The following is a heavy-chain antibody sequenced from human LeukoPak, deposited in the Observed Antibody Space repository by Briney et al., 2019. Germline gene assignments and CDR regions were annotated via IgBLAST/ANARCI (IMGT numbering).Heavy chain of an antibody. CDR2: IFPGDSDT. CDR1: GYTLSRYW. J-gene: IGHJ5*02. D-gene: IGHD7-27*01. CDR3: ARSRGDNNWFDP. Sequence: GESLKISCEASGYTLSRYWIGWVRQTPGKGLEWMGIIFPGDSDTRYTPSFEGQVTISADTSTSTAYLQWSSLKDSDSAMYYCARSRGDNNWFDPWGQGTLVSVSS. V-gene: IGHV5-51*01.